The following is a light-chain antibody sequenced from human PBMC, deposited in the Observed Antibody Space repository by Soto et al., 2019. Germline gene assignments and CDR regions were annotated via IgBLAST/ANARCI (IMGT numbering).Light chain of an antibody. J-gene: IGLJ1*01. Sequence: QCVLTQPASVSGSPGQSITISCTGTSSDVGGYNYVSWYQQHPGKAPKLMIYDVSNRPSGVSNRFSGSKSGNTASLTISGLQAEDEGDYYCSSYTRSNTYVFGTGTKVTVL. CDR1: SSDVGGYNY. CDR2: DVS. CDR3: SSYTRSNTYV. V-gene: IGLV2-14*03.